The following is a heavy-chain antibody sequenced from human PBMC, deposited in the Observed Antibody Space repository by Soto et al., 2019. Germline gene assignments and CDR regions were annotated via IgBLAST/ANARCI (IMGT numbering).Heavy chain of an antibody. V-gene: IGHV1-46*01. Sequence: ASVKVSCKASGYTFTSYYMHWVRRAPGQGLEWMGIINPSGGSTSYAQKFQGRVTMTRDTSTSTVYMELSSLRSEDTAVYYCARGKYYDFWSGYFVSGYYYYGMDVWGQGTTVTISS. D-gene: IGHD3-3*01. CDR2: INPSGGST. CDR3: ARGKYYDFWSGYFVSGYYYYGMDV. J-gene: IGHJ6*02. CDR1: GYTFTSYY.